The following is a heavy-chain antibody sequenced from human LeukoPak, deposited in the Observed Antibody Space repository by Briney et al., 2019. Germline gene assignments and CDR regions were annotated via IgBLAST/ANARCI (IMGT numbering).Heavy chain of an antibody. CDR1: GGPIRNSY. CDR2: IHGTLGST. D-gene: IGHD3-3*01. V-gene: IGHV4-4*07. J-gene: IGHJ3*02. CDR3: ARIFARDI. Sequence: PSETLSLTCTVSGGPIRNSYWSWVRHSAVTGMQWIGRIHGTLGSTNHNPSLKSRVVMSLDTSSNQFSLRLSAMSAADMATYYCARIFARDIWGQGTLVTVSP.